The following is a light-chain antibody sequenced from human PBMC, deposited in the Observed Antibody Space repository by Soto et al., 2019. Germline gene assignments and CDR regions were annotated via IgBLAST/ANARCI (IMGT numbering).Light chain of an antibody. CDR3: QQYNNWPRT. V-gene: IGKV3-15*01. CDR2: GAS. CDR1: QSVSGY. Sequence: EIVLTQSPVTLSVFPWETVTLSCRASQSVSGYLDWFHQKPGQAPRLLIYGASTRATGIPARFSGSGSGTEFTLTINSLQSEDFAVYYCQQYNNWPRTFGQGTKVDIK. J-gene: IGKJ1*01.